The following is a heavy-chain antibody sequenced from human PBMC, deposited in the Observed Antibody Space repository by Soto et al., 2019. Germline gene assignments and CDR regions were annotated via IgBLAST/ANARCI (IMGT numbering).Heavy chain of an antibody. Sequence: GGSLRLSCAASGFTFSGSAMHLVRQASGKGLEWVGGMRSKAKRYETAYSASVKGRFTISRDDSKNTAYLQMNSLKTEDTAVYYCTTQLITYYYYYGMDVWAQGTTVTVSS. CDR1: GFTFSGSA. CDR3: TTQLITYYYYYGMDV. CDR2: MRSKAKRYET. V-gene: IGHV3-73*01. D-gene: IGHD1-1*01. J-gene: IGHJ6*02.